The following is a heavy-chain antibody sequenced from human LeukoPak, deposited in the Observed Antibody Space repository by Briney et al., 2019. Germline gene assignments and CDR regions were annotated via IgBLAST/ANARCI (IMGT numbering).Heavy chain of an antibody. CDR3: ARDFYDFWSGYENWFDP. Sequence: GASVKVSCKASGYTFTSYGISWVRQAPGQGLEWMGWISAYNGNTNYAQKLQGSVTMTTDTSTSTAYMELMSLRSDDTAVYYCARDFYDFWSGYENWFDPWGQGTLVTVSS. D-gene: IGHD3-3*01. J-gene: IGHJ5*02. CDR1: GYTFTSYG. CDR2: ISAYNGNT. V-gene: IGHV1-18*01.